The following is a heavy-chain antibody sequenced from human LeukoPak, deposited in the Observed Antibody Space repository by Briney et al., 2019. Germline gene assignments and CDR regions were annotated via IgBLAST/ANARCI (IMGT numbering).Heavy chain of an antibody. CDR1: GFTFSSYS. J-gene: IGHJ6*04. D-gene: IGHD2-2*01. CDR3: ARDGMYCSSTSCYWGDKYYYYGMDV. Sequence: GGSLRLSCAASGFTFSSYSMNWVRQAPGKGLEWVSSISSSSSYIYYADSVKGRFTISRDNAKNSLYLQMNSLRAEDTAVYCCARDGMYCSSTSCYWGDKYYYYGMDVWGKGTTVTVSS. CDR2: ISSSSSYI. V-gene: IGHV3-21*01.